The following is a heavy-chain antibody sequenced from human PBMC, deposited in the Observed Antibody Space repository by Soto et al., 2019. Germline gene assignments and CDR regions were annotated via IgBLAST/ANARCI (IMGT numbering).Heavy chain of an antibody. CDR2: ISGSGDST. V-gene: IGHV3-23*01. CDR3: AKGVPGIAVAGTGYFQH. Sequence: GGSLRLSCAASGFTFSSYAMSWVRQAPGKGLEWVSGISGSGDSTYYADSVKGRFTISRDNSKNTLYLQMNSLRAEDTAVYYCAKGVPGIAVAGTGYFQHWGQGTLITV. D-gene: IGHD6-19*01. J-gene: IGHJ1*01. CDR1: GFTFSSYA.